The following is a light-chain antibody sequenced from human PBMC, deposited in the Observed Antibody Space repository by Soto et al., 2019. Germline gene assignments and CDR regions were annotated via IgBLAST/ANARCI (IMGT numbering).Light chain of an antibody. CDR1: QSISSW. CDR3: QQYNSYSYT. CDR2: KAS. V-gene: IGKV1-5*03. J-gene: IGKJ2*01. Sequence: DIQMTQSPSTLSASVGDRVTITCRASQSISSWLAWYQQKPGKAPKLLIYKASSLESGVPSRFSGSGSGTEFTLTISSLQPADFATYYCQQYNSYSYTFGQGTKVEIK.